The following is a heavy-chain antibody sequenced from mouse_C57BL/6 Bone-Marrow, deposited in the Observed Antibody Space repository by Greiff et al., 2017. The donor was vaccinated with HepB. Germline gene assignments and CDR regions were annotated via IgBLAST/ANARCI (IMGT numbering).Heavy chain of an antibody. J-gene: IGHJ2*01. Sequence: EVHLVESGGGLVQPGGSLSLSCAASGFTFTDYYMSWVRQPPGKALEWLGFIRNKANGNTTEYSASVKGRFTISRDNSTSILYLQMNALRAEDSAAYYFARYAYGSLDYWGQGTTLTVSS. V-gene: IGHV7-3*01. CDR1: GFTFTDYY. CDR3: ARYAYGSLDY. CDR2: IRNKANGNTT. D-gene: IGHD1-1*01.